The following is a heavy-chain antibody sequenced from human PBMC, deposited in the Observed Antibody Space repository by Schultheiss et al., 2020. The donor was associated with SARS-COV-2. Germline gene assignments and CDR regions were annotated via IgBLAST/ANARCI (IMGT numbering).Heavy chain of an antibody. Sequence: SQTLSLTCPVSGVSVSSYCWNWIRQPPGKGLEWIGFIHDSGNTNYSPSLKSRLTISVDTSKNQFSLKLTSVTAADTAVYYCARRRSDGNWWLDTWGQGTLVTVSS. D-gene: IGHD2-8*02. CDR3: ARRRSDGNWWLDT. CDR2: IHDSGNT. V-gene: IGHV4-59*08. J-gene: IGHJ5*02. CDR1: GVSVSSYC.